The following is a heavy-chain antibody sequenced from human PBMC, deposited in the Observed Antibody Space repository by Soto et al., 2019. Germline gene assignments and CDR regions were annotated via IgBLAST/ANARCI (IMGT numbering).Heavy chain of an antibody. J-gene: IGHJ4*02. CDR3: ARGGIVGASATYYFDY. CDR2: VNAANGDT. D-gene: IGHD1-26*01. Sequence: PAASVKVSCKASGYTFSTYAMHWVRQAPGQRPEWMGWVNAANGDTKFSQKFQGRATFTRDTFARTAYMELSRLISEDTAVYYCARGGIVGASATYYFDYWGQGTLVTVSS. V-gene: IGHV1-3*01. CDR1: GYTFSTYA.